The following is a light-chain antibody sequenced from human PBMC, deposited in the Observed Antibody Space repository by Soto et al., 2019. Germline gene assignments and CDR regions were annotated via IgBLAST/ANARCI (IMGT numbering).Light chain of an antibody. J-gene: IGKJ2*01. CDR3: KLYCSYIRYT. CDR1: QNINSW. Sequence: IQMTQSPSILSASVGDRVTITCRASQNINSWLAWYQQKPGKAPKLLIYKTSSLESGVPSRFSGSESGTDLTLPICSLLPDDFLSYYCKLYCSYIRYTFGQGTKLEIQ. CDR2: KTS. V-gene: IGKV1-5*03.